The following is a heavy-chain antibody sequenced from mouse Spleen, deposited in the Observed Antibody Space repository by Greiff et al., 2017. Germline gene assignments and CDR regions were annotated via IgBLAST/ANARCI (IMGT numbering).Heavy chain of an antibody. CDR3: VGWGDDGYSWFAY. CDR2: IRSKSSNYAT. Sequence: EVKLQESGGGLVQPKGSLKLSCAASGFTFNTYAMHWVRQAPGKGLEWVACIRSKSSNYATYYADSVKDRFTISRDDSQSMLYLQRNNLKAEDTAMYYSVGWGDDGYSWFAYWGQGTLVTVSA. V-gene: IGHV10-3*01. J-gene: IGHJ3*01. D-gene: IGHD2-3*01. CDR1: GFTFNTYA.